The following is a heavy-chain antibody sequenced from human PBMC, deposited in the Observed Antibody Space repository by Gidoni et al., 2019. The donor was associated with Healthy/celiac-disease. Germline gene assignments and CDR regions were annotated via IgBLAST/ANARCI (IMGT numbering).Heavy chain of an antibody. Sequence: QVQLQESGPGLVKPSETLSLTCTVSGGSISSYYWSWIRQPPGKGLEWIGYIYYSGSTNYNPSLKSRVTISVDTSKNQFSLKLSSVTAADTAVYYCARGPYYYDSSGYYYLDYWGQGTLVTVSS. CDR2: IYYSGST. CDR3: ARGPYYYDSSGYYYLDY. J-gene: IGHJ4*02. V-gene: IGHV4-59*01. CDR1: GGSISSYY. D-gene: IGHD3-22*01.